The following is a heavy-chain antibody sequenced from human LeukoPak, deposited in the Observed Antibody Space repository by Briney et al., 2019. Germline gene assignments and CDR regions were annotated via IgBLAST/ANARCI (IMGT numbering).Heavy chain of an antibody. CDR1: GGPISSYY. J-gene: IGHJ4*02. V-gene: IGHV4-59*01. CDR2: IYYSGST. CDR3: ARLGPYSSSWYYFDY. Sequence: SETLSLTCTVSGGPISSYYWSWLRQPPGKGLEWIGYIYYSGSTYYNPSLKSRVTISVDTSKNQFSLKLSSVTAADTAVYYCARLGPYSSSWYYFDYWGQGTLVTVSS. D-gene: IGHD6-13*01.